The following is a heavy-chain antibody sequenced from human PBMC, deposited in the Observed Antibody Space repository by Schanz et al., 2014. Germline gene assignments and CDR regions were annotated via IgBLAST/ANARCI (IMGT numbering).Heavy chain of an antibody. CDR2: ISDSGDST. CDR3: ARFLARYQYYGVDV. J-gene: IGHJ6*02. V-gene: IGHV3-48*03. Sequence: EVQLVESGGGLVQPGGSLKLSCAASGFTFSASAMHWVRQAPGKGLEWVSDISDSGDSTHYADSVKGRFTISRDNAKNSLFLQMNSLSAEDTAVYYCARFLARYQYYGVDVWGQGTTVIVSS. D-gene: IGHD3-3*01. CDR1: GFTFSASA.